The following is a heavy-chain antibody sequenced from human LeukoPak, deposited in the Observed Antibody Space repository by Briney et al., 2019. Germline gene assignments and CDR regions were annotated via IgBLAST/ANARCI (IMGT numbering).Heavy chain of an antibody. J-gene: IGHJ4*02. D-gene: IGHD1/OR15-1a*01. CDR3: SGIFPGEQIDF. CDR2: IFYSGST. CDR1: GGSISSSRYY. V-gene: IGHV4-39*01. Sequence: KPSETLSLTCSVSGGSISSSRYYWGWIRQPPGMGLEWIGSIFYSGSTYYNPSLNSRVTMSVDTSKNQFSLNLSTVTAADTAVYYCSGIFPGEQIDFWGQGALVTVSS.